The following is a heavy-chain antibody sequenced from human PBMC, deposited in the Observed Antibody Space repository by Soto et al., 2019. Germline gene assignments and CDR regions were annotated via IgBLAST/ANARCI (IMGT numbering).Heavy chain of an antibody. Sequence: GGSLRLSCAASGFTFSSYEMNWVRQAPGKGLEWVSYISSSGSTIYYADSVKGRFTISRDNAKNSLYLQMNSLRAEDTAVYYCASEPPHYYHFWSGHGYYGMDVWGQGTTVTVSS. CDR2: ISSSGSTI. D-gene: IGHD3-3*01. J-gene: IGHJ6*02. V-gene: IGHV3-48*03. CDR1: GFTFSSYE. CDR3: ASEPPHYYHFWSGHGYYGMDV.